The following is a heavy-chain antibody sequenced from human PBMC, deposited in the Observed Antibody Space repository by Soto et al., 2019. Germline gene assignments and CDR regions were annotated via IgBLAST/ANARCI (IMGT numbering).Heavy chain of an antibody. Sequence: GGSLRLSCAASGFTFSSHGIHWVRQAPGKGLEWVALISYDGSYKDYADTVKGRFTISRDNSKNTLFLQMNSLRGEDTAVYYCAKDCGLLGYDYYGMDIWGQGTTVTVSS. CDR3: AKDCGLLGYDYYGMDI. J-gene: IGHJ6*02. CDR2: ISYDGSYK. V-gene: IGHV3-30*18. CDR1: GFTFSSHG. D-gene: IGHD2-15*01.